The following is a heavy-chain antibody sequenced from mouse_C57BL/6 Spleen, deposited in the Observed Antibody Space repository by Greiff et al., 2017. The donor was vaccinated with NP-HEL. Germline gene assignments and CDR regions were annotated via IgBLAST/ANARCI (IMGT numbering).Heavy chain of an antibody. CDR2: IYPGDGDT. Sequence: VQLQESGPELVKPGASVKISCKASGYAFSSSWMNWVKQRPGKGLEWIGRIYPGDGDTNYNGKFKGKATLTADKSSSTAYMQLSSLTSEDSAVYFCARVLSGAWFAYWGQGTLVTVSA. D-gene: IGHD6-2*01. V-gene: IGHV1-82*01. CDR1: GYAFSSSW. CDR3: ARVLSGAWFAY. J-gene: IGHJ3*01.